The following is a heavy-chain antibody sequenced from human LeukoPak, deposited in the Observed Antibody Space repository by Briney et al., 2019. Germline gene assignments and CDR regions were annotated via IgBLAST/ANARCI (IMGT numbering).Heavy chain of an antibody. Sequence: ASAKVSCKTSGYTFTTCAVHWARQAPGQRLEWMGWIHADSGNTKYSQKLQGRVAIARDTSASTIYMELTSPRIEDTAVYFCTIGLAGDWDAFDIWGLGTMVTVSS. V-gene: IGHV1-3*01. CDR1: GYTFTTCA. J-gene: IGHJ3*02. D-gene: IGHD6-19*01. CDR3: TIGLAGDWDAFDI. CDR2: IHADSGNT.